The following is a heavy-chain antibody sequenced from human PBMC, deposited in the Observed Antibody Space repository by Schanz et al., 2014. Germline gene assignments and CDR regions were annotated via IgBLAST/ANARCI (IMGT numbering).Heavy chain of an antibody. CDR2: IKQDESER. V-gene: IGHV3-7*03. Sequence: VQLVESGGGVVQPGRSLRLSCAASGFTFSTYWMSWVRQAPGKGLEWVANIKQDESERSYVDSVKGRFTISRDNSKNTLYLQMNSLIAEDTAVYYCAKCIGWYGRCAFDIWGQGTMVTVSS. J-gene: IGHJ3*02. CDR1: GFTFSTYW. D-gene: IGHD6-19*01. CDR3: AKCIGWYGRCAFDI.